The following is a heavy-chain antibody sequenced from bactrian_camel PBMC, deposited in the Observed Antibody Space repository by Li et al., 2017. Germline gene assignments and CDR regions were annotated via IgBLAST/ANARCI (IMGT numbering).Heavy chain of an antibody. CDR2: IFIGVDIT. J-gene: IGHJ4*01. CDR3: AALYRAADRPGGRWLFTASEYRY. D-gene: IGHD2*01. Sequence: VQMVESGGGSVQSGGSLRLSCAASGYTRRSYSMAWFRQAPGKGREGVATIFIGVDITFYDDSVKGRFTISQDKAKNTVYLQMNSLKPEDSGMYYCAALYRAADRPGGRWLFTASEYRYWGQGTQVTVS. CDR1: GYTRRSYS. V-gene: IGHV3S31*01.